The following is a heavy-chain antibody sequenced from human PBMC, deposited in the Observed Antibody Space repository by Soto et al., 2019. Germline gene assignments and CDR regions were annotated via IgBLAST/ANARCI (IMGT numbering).Heavy chain of an antibody. CDR2: IYPGDSDT. J-gene: IGHJ6*02. CDR1: GYSFTSYW. V-gene: IGHV5-51*01. Sequence: ESLKLSCKGSGYSFTSYWIVLVRQMPGKGLEFMGIIYPGDSDTRYSPSFQGQVTISADKSISTAYLQWSSLKASDTAMYYCASAHDYYYGMDVWGQGTTVTVSS. CDR3: ASAHDYYYGMDV.